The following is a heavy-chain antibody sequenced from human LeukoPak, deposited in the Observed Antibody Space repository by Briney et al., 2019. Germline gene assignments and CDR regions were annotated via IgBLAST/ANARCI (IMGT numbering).Heavy chain of an antibody. D-gene: IGHD2-15*01. CDR2: IYHSGST. Sequence: SETLSLTCTVSGGSISSGGYCWSWIRQPPGKGLEWIGYIYHSGSTYYNPSLKSRVTISVDRSKNQFSLKLSSVTAADTAVYYCVRASVESGGAFDIWGQGTIVTVSS. J-gene: IGHJ3*02. V-gene: IGHV4-30-2*01. CDR1: GGSISSGGYC. CDR3: VRASVESGGAFDI.